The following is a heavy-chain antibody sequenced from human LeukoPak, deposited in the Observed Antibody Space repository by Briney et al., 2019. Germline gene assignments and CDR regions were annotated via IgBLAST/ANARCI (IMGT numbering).Heavy chain of an antibody. D-gene: IGHD3-10*01. CDR1: GYTFTGYY. J-gene: IGHJ3*02. Sequence: GASVKVSCKASGYTFTGYYMHWVRQAPGQGLEWMGWINPNSGGTNYAQKFQGRVTMTRDTSISTAYVELSRLRSDDTAVYYCARKGELWFGELLVQGAFDIWGQGTMVTVSS. CDR2: INPNSGGT. CDR3: ARKGELWFGELLVQGAFDI. V-gene: IGHV1-2*02.